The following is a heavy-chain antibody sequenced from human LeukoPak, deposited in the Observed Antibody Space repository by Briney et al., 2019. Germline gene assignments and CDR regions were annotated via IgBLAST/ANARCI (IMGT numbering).Heavy chain of an antibody. Sequence: SETLSLTCTVSGGSISSYYWSWLRQPAGKGLEWIGRIYTSGSTNYNPSLKSRVTMSVDTSKNQFSLKLSSVTAADTAVYYCARHSRDDYGGNLDAFDIWGQGTMVTVSS. V-gene: IGHV4-4*07. CDR3: ARHSRDDYGGNLDAFDI. CDR2: IYTSGST. J-gene: IGHJ3*02. D-gene: IGHD4-23*01. CDR1: GGSISSYY.